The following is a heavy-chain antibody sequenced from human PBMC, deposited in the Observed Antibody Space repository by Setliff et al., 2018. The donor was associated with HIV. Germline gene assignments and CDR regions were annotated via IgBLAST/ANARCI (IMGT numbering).Heavy chain of an antibody. D-gene: IGHD5-18*01. V-gene: IGHV4-39*06. J-gene: IGHJ6*03. CDR2: IYSSGST. CDR1: GGSISSNSYY. CDR3: AKTIRGYISGDYMDV. Sequence: KTSETLSLTCTVSGGSISSNSYYWGWIRQPPGKGLEWIGNIYSSGSTYYNPSLKSRVTISVDTSKDQFTLKLSSVTAADTAVYYCAKTIRGYISGDYMDVWGKGTTVTVSS.